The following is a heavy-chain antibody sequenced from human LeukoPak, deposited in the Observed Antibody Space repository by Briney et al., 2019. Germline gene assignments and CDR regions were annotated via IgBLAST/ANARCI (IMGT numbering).Heavy chain of an antibody. Sequence: ASVKVSCKAPGYTFTGYYMHWVRQAPGQGLEWMGRINPNSGGTNYAQKFQGRVTMTRDTSISTAYMELSRLRSDDTAVYYCARDGKRWNYGILNYWGQGTLVTVSS. V-gene: IGHV1-2*06. CDR2: INPNSGGT. J-gene: IGHJ4*02. D-gene: IGHD1-7*01. CDR3: ARDGKRWNYGILNY. CDR1: GYTFTGYY.